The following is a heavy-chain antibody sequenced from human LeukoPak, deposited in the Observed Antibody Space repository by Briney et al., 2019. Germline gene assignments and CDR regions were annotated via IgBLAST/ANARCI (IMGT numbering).Heavy chain of an antibody. CDR1: GFTFSSYG. Sequence: PGGSLRLSCAASGFTFSSYGMHWVRQAPGKGLEWVAFIRYDGSNKYYADSVKGRFTISRDNSKNTLYLQMNSLRAEDTAVYYCARAYSSSFGAFDIWGQGTMVTVSS. D-gene: IGHD6-13*01. V-gene: IGHV3-30*02. CDR3: ARAYSSSFGAFDI. CDR2: IRYDGSNK. J-gene: IGHJ3*02.